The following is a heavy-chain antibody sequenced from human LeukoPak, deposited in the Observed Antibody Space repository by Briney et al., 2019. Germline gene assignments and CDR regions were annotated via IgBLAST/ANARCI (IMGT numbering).Heavy chain of an antibody. CDR2: INPSGGST. Sequence: ASVKVSCRVSGYTVTELSMRWVRQSPGKGLEWMGIINPSGGSTSYAQKFQGRVTMTRDMSTSTDYMELSSLRSEDTAVYYCARDNSVEDTAWRFDPWGQGTLVTVSS. CDR3: ARDNSVEDTAWRFDP. D-gene: IGHD4-23*01. J-gene: IGHJ5*02. CDR1: GYTVTELS. V-gene: IGHV1-46*01.